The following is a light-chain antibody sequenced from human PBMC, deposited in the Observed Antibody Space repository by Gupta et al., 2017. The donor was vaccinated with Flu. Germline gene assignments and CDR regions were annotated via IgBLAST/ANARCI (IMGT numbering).Light chain of an antibody. J-gene: IGLJ3*02. Sequence: QSVLTQPPSVSGAPGQRVTISCTVSSSTIGAGYDVHWYQQFPGTAPKLLIYGNSNRPSGVPDRFSGSKSGTSASLAITGLQAEDEADYYCQSYDSSLSGSVFGGGTKLTVL. CDR2: GNS. CDR3: QSYDSSLSGSV. V-gene: IGLV1-40*01. CDR1: SSTIGAGYD.